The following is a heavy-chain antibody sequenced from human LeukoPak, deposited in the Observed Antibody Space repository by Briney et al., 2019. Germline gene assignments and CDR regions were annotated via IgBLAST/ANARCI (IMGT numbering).Heavy chain of an antibody. J-gene: IGHJ5*02. CDR2: IIPIFGTA. D-gene: IGHD1-7*01. V-gene: IGHV1-69*13. CDR1: GGTFNSYA. CDR3: ARGNWNYASFWFDP. Sequence: SVKVSCKASGGTFNSYAISWVRQAPGQGLEWMGGIIPIFGTANYAQKFQGRVTITADESTSTAYMELSSLRSEDTAVYYCARGNWNYASFWFDPWGQGTLVTVSS.